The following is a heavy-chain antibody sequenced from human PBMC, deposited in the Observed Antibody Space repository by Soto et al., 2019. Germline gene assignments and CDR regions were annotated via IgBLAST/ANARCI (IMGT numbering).Heavy chain of an antibody. V-gene: IGHV1-69*06. Sequence: QVHLVQSGAEVKKPGTSVRVSCKASGGAVSDYVIAWVRQAPGQGPEWMGGIIPSAGTANYAQTFLGRGTMTADKSTNTAYLELNSLTYDDPAVYYCPRASLGTAYSAGKGWFDVWGQGTLITVSS. J-gene: IGHJ5*02. D-gene: IGHD2-21*02. CDR2: IIPSAGTA. CDR3: PRASLGTAYSAGKGWFDV. CDR1: GGAVSDYV.